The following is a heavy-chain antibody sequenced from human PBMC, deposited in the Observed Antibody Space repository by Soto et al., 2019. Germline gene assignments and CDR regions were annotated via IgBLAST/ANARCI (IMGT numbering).Heavy chain of an antibody. CDR1: RGSFSDYY. CDR2: INHSGST. D-gene: IGHD3-3*01. J-gene: IGHJ4*02. Sequence: QVQLQQWGAGLLKPSETLSLTCAVYRGSFSDYYWCWIRQPPGKGLEWIGEINHSGSTNYNPSLKSRVTISVDTSKNQFSLKLSSVTAADTAVYYCARADFGVVSYWGQGTLVTVSS. CDR3: ARADFGVVSY. V-gene: IGHV4-34*01.